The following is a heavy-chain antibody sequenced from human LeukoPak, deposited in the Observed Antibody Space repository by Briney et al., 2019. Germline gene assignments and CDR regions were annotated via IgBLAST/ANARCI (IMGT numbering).Heavy chain of an antibody. CDR3: ARGYSSSWYDY. J-gene: IGHJ4*02. D-gene: IGHD6-13*01. Sequence: SETLSLTCAVYGGSFSGYYWSWIRQPPGKGLEWIGEINHSGSTNYNPSLKSRVTISVDTSKNQFSLKLNSVTAADTAVYYCARGYSSSWYDYWGQGTLVTVSS. CDR1: GGSFSGYY. V-gene: IGHV4-34*01. CDR2: INHSGST.